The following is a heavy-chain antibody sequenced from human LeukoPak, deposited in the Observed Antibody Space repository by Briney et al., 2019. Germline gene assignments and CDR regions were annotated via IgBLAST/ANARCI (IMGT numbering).Heavy chain of an antibody. CDR2: ISSSSSYI. J-gene: IGHJ3*02. D-gene: IGHD3-22*01. CDR1: GFTFGRSW. Sequence: GGSLRLSCAASGFTFGRSWMDWVRQAPGKGLEWVSSISSSSSYIYYADSVKGRFTISRDNAKNSLYLQMNSLRAEDTAVYYCAREGANYYDSSGYPVDIWGQGTMVTVSS. V-gene: IGHV3-21*01. CDR3: AREGANYYDSSGYPVDI.